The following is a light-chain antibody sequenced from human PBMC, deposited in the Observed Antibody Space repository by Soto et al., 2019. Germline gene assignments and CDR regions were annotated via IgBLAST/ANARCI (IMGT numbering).Light chain of an antibody. CDR2: WAS. CDR1: QSVLYSSNNKNC. Sequence: IVMTQSPDSLAVSLGERATINCKSSQSVLYSSNNKNCLTWYHQKPGQPPKLLIYWASTRESGVPDRFSGSGSGTDFNLTISSLQAEDFAVYYCQQYYSTPWTFGQGTKVEIK. V-gene: IGKV4-1*01. CDR3: QQYYSTPWT. J-gene: IGKJ1*01.